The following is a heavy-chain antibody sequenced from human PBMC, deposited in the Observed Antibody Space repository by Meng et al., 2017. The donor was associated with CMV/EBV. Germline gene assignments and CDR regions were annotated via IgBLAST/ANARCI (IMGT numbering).Heavy chain of an antibody. CDR3: ARDHYYDSSGYYSDVGP. CDR2: MNPNSGGT. V-gene: IGHV1-2*02. D-gene: IGHD3-22*01. J-gene: IGHJ5*02. CDR1: GYTFTSYG. Sequence: QVQLVQSGAEVKKPGASVKVSCKASGYTFTSYGISWVRQAPGQGLEWMGWMNPNSGGTNYAQKFQGRVTMTRDTSISTAYMELSRLRSDDTAVYYCARDHYYDSSGYYSDVGPWGQGTLVTVSS.